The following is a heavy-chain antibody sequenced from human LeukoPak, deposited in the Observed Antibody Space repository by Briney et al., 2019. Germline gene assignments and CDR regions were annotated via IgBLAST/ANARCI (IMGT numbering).Heavy chain of an antibody. J-gene: IGHJ4*02. V-gene: IGHV3-23*01. CDR2: ISGSGGST. CDR3: AKDSPSFIAAGRGGIDY. CDR1: GSTSGSYA. D-gene: IGHD6-25*01. Sequence: LGGPLRLPCPTPGSTSGSYATSWVGQAPGKGLEWVSAISGSGGSTYYADSVKGRFTISRDNSKITLYLHMNRLRVEDTAVYYCAKDSPSFIAAGRGGIDYWGQGTLVTVSS.